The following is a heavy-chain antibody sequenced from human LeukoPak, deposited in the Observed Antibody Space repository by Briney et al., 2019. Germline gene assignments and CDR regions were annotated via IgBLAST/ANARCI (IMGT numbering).Heavy chain of an antibody. V-gene: IGHV4-38-2*02. CDR3: ARDVVTYYFDY. CDR1: GYSISSGYY. CDR2: IYHSGST. Sequence: PSETLSLTCTVSGYSISSGYYWGWIRQPPGKGLEWIGSIYHSGSTYYNPSLKSRVTISVDTSKNQFSLKLSSVTAADTAVYYCARDVVTYYFDYWGQGTLVTVSS. D-gene: IGHD2-2*01. J-gene: IGHJ4*02.